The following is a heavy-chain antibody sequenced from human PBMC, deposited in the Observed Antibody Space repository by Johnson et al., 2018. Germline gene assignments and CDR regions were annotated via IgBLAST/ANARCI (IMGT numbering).Heavy chain of an antibody. Sequence: QVQLVESGGGVVQPGKSLRLFCAASGFTFNTYGMHWVRQAPGKGLEWVAVIWYDGSNKEYADSVKGRFTISRDNSKNTLSLQMNSLRAEDTAIYYCARDRSVTGHWVLGWNYYGMDVWGQGTTVTVSS. J-gene: IGHJ6*02. CDR3: ARDRSVTGHWVLGWNYYGMDV. D-gene: IGHD2-8*01. V-gene: IGHV3-33*01. CDR2: IWYDGSNK. CDR1: GFTFNTYG.